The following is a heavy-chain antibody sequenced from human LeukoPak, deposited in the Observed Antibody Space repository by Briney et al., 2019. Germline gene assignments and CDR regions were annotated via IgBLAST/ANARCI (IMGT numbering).Heavy chain of an antibody. V-gene: IGHV3-23*01. D-gene: IGHD6-19*01. CDR2: ISGSGGST. Sequence: GGSLRLSCAASGFTFSSYAMSWVRQAPGKGLEWVSAISGSGGSTYYADSVKGRSTISRDNSKNTLYLQMNSLRAEDTAVYYCAKDQTPLLIAVAGTGWFDPWGQGTLVTVSS. J-gene: IGHJ5*02. CDR1: GFTFSSYA. CDR3: AKDQTPLLIAVAGTGWFDP.